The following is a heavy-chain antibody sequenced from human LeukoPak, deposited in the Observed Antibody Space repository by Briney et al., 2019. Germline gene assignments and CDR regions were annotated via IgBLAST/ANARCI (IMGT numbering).Heavy chain of an antibody. Sequence: GRSLRLSCAASGFTFDDYAMHWVRQAPGKGLEWVSGISWNSGSIGYADSVKGRFTISRDNAKNSLYLQMNSLRAEDTALYYCAKALRDGYTRGDAFDIWGQGTMVTVSS. D-gene: IGHD5-24*01. CDR1: GFTFDDYA. CDR2: ISWNSGSI. J-gene: IGHJ3*02. CDR3: AKALRDGYTRGDAFDI. V-gene: IGHV3-9*01.